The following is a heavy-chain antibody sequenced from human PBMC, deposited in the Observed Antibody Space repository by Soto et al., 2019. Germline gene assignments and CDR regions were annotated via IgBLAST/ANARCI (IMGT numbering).Heavy chain of an antibody. CDR2: IYYSGST. CDR3: ARAMVVTQNWFDP. D-gene: IGHD2-21*02. CDR1: GGSISSGDYY. J-gene: IGHJ5*02. Sequence: QVQLQESGPGLVKPSQTLSLTCTVSGGSISSGDYYWSWIRQPPGKGLEWIGYIYYSGSTYYNPSLKSRVTISVDTSKNQFSLKMSSVTAADTAVYYCARAMVVTQNWFDPWGQGTLVTVSS. V-gene: IGHV4-30-4*01.